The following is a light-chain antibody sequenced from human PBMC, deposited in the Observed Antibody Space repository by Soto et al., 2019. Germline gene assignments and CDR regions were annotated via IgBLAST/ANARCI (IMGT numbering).Light chain of an antibody. CDR3: LQHSTYPAT. Sequence: DIQMTQSPSTLSASVGDRVTITCRASQSISSWLAWFQHQPGKVPKRLIYAASDLESGVPSRFSGSGSGTEFTLTISSLQPEDFATYYCLQHSTYPATFGGGTKVDI. CDR2: AAS. V-gene: IGKV1-5*01. CDR1: QSISSW. J-gene: IGKJ4*01.